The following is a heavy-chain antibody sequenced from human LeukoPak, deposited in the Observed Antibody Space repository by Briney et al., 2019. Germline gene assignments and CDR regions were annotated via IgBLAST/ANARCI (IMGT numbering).Heavy chain of an antibody. Sequence: ASVKVYCKASGGTFSRYAISWVRQAPGQGLEWMGGIIPIFGTANYAQKFQGRVTITTDESTSTAYMELSSLRSEDTAVYYCARAPNVWGSYYYMDVWGKGTTVTVSS. J-gene: IGHJ6*03. CDR3: ARAPNVWGSYYYMDV. CDR1: GGTFSRYA. V-gene: IGHV1-69*05. CDR2: IIPIFGTA. D-gene: IGHD3-16*01.